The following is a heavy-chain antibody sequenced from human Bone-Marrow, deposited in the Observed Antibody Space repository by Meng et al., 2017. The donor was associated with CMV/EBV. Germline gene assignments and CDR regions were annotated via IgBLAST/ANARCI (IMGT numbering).Heavy chain of an antibody. CDR3: SIVGSYAWEGLNY. Sequence: GLTFSNAWMNWVRQAPGKGLEWVGRIRSKNDGGTTDYAAPVKGRFTISRDDSRNTLYLQMNSLKTEDTAVYYCSIVGSYAWEGLNYWGQGTLVTVSS. CDR2: IRSKNDGGTT. CDR1: GLTFSNAW. D-gene: IGHD1-26*01. J-gene: IGHJ4*02. V-gene: IGHV3-15*07.